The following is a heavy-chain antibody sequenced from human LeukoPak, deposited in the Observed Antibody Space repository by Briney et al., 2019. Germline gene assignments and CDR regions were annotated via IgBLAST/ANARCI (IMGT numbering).Heavy chain of an antibody. J-gene: IGHJ4*02. CDR1: GFTFSSYG. CDR3: ARDRRSWVGAMGD. CDR2: IWYDGSNK. Sequence: PGRSLRLSCAASGFTFSSYGMHWVRQAPGKGLEWVAVIWYDGSNKYYADSVKGRFTISRDNSKNTLYLQMNSLRAEDTAVYYCARDRRSWVGAMGDWGQGTLVTVSS. D-gene: IGHD1-26*01. V-gene: IGHV3-33*01.